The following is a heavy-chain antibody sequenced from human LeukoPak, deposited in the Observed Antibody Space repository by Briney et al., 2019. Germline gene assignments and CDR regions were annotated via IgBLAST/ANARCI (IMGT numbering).Heavy chain of an antibody. CDR1: GFIFSSYS. CDR2: ISTSGSYI. V-gene: IGHV3-21*01. Sequence: PGGSLRLSCAASGFIFSSYSMNWVRQAPGKGLEWVSSISTSGSYIYYADSVKGRFTISRDNAKKSLYLQMNSLRAEDTAVYYCAGGGGANISPSNWFDPWGQGTLVTVSS. D-gene: IGHD3-16*01. J-gene: IGHJ5*02. CDR3: AGGGGANISPSNWFDP.